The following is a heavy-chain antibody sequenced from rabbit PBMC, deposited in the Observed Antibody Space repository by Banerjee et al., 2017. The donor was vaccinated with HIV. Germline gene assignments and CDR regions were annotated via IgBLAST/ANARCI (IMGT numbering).Heavy chain of an antibody. V-gene: IGHV1S45*01. Sequence: QEQLEESGGGLVQPEGSLTLTCTASGFSFSNKYVMCWVRQAPGKGLEWIACINTSSGNTVYATWAKGRFTISRTSSTTVALQMTSLTAADTATYFCARDLAAVTGWNFNLWGPGTLVTVS. D-gene: IGHD7-1*01. CDR2: INTSSGNT. CDR1: GFSFSNKYV. J-gene: IGHJ4*01. CDR3: ARDLAAVTGWNFNL.